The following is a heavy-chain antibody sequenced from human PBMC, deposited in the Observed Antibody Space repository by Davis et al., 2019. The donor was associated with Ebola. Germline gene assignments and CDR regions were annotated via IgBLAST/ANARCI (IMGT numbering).Heavy chain of an antibody. CDR3: ARWAGYGDYEHYYYYYGMDV. Sequence: ASVKVSCKASGYTFTSYGISWVRQAPGQGLEWMGWISAYNGNTNYAQKLQGRVTITRDTSASTAYMELSSLRSEDTAVYYCARWAGYGDYEHYYYYYGMDVWGQGTTVTVSS. D-gene: IGHD4-17*01. CDR2: ISAYNGNT. J-gene: IGHJ6*02. CDR1: GYTFTSYG. V-gene: IGHV1-18*01.